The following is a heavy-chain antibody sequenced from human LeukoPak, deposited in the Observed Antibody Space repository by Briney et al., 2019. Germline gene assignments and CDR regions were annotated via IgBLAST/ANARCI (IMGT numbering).Heavy chain of an antibody. CDR2: ISAYNGNT. D-gene: IGHD6-6*01. V-gene: IGHV1-18*01. J-gene: IGHJ4*02. CDR1: GYTFTSYG. Sequence: ASVKVSCKASGYTFTSYGISWVRQAPGQGLEWMGWISAYNGNTKYAQKLQDRVTMTTDTSTTTAYMEVGSLTSDDTAVYYCARGSAMAQKQLVRHFDSWGQGTLVIVSS. CDR3: ARGSAMAQKQLVRHFDS.